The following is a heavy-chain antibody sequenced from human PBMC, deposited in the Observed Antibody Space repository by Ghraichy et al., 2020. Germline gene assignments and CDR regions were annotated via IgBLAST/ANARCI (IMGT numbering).Heavy chain of an antibody. Sequence: ESLNISCAASGFTFSNHWMYWVRQAPGKGLVWVSRINVDGRTTTYVDSVEGRFTISRDNAKNTLFLQLNSLRAEDTAVYFCARGPAADPFSYFDLWGRGTPVTVSS. V-gene: IGHV3-74*01. J-gene: IGHJ2*01. CDR3: ARGPAADPFSYFDL. CDR2: INVDGRTT. CDR1: GFTFSNHW. D-gene: IGHD2-15*01.